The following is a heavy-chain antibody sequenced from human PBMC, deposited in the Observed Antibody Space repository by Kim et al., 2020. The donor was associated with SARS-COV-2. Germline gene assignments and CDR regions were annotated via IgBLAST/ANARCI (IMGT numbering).Heavy chain of an antibody. V-gene: IGHV3-21*01. CDR2: ISGTSRYI. CDR3: ASTIIEAPTVPAYY. Sequence: GGSLRLSCESFGFTFTFNSYTLHWVRQAPQKGLEWVSSISGTSRYIYYADSVKGRFTISRDNHMNSLFLQMNGLRVDDTSVYYCASTIIEAPTVPAYY. J-gene: IGHJ6*01. D-gene: IGHD1-1*01. CDR1: GFTFTFNSYT.